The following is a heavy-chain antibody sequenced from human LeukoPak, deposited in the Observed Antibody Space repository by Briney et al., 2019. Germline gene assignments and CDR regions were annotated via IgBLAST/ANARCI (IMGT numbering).Heavy chain of an antibody. D-gene: IGHD3-3*01. Sequence: PSETLSLTCTVSGGSISSSSYYWGWIRQPPGKGLEWIGSIYYSGSTYYNPSLKSRVTISVDTSKNQFSLKLSSVTAADTAVYYCARHPDLWSGYYSFDYWGQGTLVTVSS. CDR1: GGSISSSSYY. V-gene: IGHV4-39*01. CDR3: ARHPDLWSGYYSFDY. J-gene: IGHJ4*02. CDR2: IYYSGST.